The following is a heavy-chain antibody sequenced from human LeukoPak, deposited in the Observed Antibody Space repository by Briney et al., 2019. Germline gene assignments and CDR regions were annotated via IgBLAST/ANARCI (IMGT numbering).Heavy chain of an antibody. CDR2: IYSGGST. V-gene: IGHV3-53*05. Sequence: GGTLRLSCAASGCTFSRNYMSWVRQAPGKGLEWVSVIYSGGSTYYTDSVKGRFAISRDNSKNTLYLQMNSLRAEDTAVYYCARVVYSYGYGTFGYFDYWGQGTLVTVSS. CDR1: GCTFSRNY. J-gene: IGHJ4*02. D-gene: IGHD5-18*01. CDR3: ARVVYSYGYGTFGYFDY.